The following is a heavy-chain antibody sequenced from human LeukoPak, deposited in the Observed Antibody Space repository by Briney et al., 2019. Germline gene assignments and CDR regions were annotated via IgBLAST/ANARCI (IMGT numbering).Heavy chain of an antibody. Sequence: GGSLRLSCTASGFAFGGYAMSWVRQAPGKGLEWVSSISGGSEDTYYAGSVKGRFTISRDNSKSTLYLQMNSLRAEDTAVYYCARTIAQYSDRWLSFYYGLDVWGQGTTVTVS. CDR2: ISGGSEDT. V-gene: IGHV3-23*01. D-gene: IGHD3-9*01. CDR3: ARTIAQYSDRWLSFYYGLDV. CDR1: GFAFGGYA. J-gene: IGHJ6*02.